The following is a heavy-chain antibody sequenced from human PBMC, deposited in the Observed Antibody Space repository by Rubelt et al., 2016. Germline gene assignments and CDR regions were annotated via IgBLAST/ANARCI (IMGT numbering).Heavy chain of an antibody. Sequence: QVQLVQSGAEVKKPAASVKVPCKASGYTFTSYGISWVRQAPGQGLVWMGWISAYNGNTNYAQKLQGRVTMTTDTSTSTAYMERRSLRSDDTAVYYCARDHGSRELLSGAWDYWGQGTLVTVSS. D-gene: IGHD1-26*01. CDR3: ARDHGSRELLSGAWDY. CDR2: ISAYNGNT. CDR1: GYTFTSYG. V-gene: IGHV1-18*01. J-gene: IGHJ4*02.